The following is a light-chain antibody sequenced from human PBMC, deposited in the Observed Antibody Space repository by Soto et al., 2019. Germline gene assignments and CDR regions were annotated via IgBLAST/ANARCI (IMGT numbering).Light chain of an antibody. CDR3: QQYNNWPRT. Sequence: EIVLTQSPGTLSLPPGERATLSCRASQSVSSSRLAWYRQKPGQAPRILIYGASTRDTGIPARFSGSGSGTEFTLTISRLQSEDFAVYYCQQYNNWPRTFGQGTKVDIK. CDR1: QSVSSS. V-gene: IGKV3-15*01. J-gene: IGKJ1*01. CDR2: GAS.